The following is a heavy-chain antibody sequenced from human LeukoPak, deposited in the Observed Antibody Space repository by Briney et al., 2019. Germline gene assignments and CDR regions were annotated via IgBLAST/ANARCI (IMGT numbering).Heavy chain of an antibody. CDR3: ARGRDRGVVVVAAMSGMDV. V-gene: IGHV4-34*01. D-gene: IGHD2-15*01. CDR1: GGSFSGYY. Sequence: SETLSLTCAVSGGSFSGYYWSWIRQPPGKGLEWIGEINHSGSTNYNPSLKSRVTISVDTSKNQFSLKLSSVTAADTAVYYCARGRDRGVVVVAAMSGMDVWGQGTTVTVSS. J-gene: IGHJ6*02. CDR2: INHSGST.